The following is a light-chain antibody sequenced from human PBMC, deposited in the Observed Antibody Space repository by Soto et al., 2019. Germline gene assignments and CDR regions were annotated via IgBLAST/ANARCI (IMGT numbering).Light chain of an antibody. J-gene: IGLJ3*02. CDR2: DVS. Sequence: QSALTQPRSVSGSPEQSVTISCTGTSSDVGAYNYVSWYQQHPGKVPKLMIYDVSRRPSGVPDRFSGSKSGNTASLTISGLQADDEADYYCCSYAGSYTLVFGGGTKLTVL. CDR3: CSYAGSYTLV. V-gene: IGLV2-11*01. CDR1: SSDVGAYNY.